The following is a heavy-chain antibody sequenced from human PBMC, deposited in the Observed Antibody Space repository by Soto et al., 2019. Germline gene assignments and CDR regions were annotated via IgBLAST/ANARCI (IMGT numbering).Heavy chain of an antibody. D-gene: IGHD5-12*01. Sequence: ASVKVSCKASGYTFTSYGISWVRQAPGQGLEWMGWISAYNGNTNYAQKLQGRVTMTTDTSTSTAYMELRSLRSDDTAVYYCARDRKMSTGAGVGLRFKVRDWFDPWGQGTLVTVSS. V-gene: IGHV1-18*01. CDR3: ARDRKMSTGAGVGLRFKVRDWFDP. J-gene: IGHJ5*02. CDR2: ISAYNGNT. CDR1: GYTFTSYG.